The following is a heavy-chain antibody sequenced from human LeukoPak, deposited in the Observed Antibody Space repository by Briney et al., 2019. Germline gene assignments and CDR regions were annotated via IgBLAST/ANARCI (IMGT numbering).Heavy chain of an antibody. Sequence: GGSLRLSCAASGFTFSSYWMHWVRQAPGKGRVWVSRINSDGRSTSYADSVRGRFTISKDNAKNTLYLQMNSLRAEDTAVYYCARDRTRPISGAPDYWGQGTLVTVSS. CDR2: INSDGRST. V-gene: IGHV3-74*01. CDR1: GFTFSSYW. CDR3: ARDRTRPISGAPDY. D-gene: IGHD2-8*01. J-gene: IGHJ4*01.